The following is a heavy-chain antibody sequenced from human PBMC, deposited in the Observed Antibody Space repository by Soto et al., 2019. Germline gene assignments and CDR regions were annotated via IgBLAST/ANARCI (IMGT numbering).Heavy chain of an antibody. V-gene: IGHV4-39*01. J-gene: IGHJ4*02. Sequence: SETLSLTCTVSGGSISSSSYYWGWIRQPPGKGLEWIGSIYYSGSTYYNPSLKSRVTISVDTSKNQFSLKLSSVTAADTAVYYCARHVRRVGPNYFDYWGQGTLVTVSS. CDR3: ARHVRRVGPNYFDY. CDR2: IYYSGST. D-gene: IGHD1-26*01. CDR1: GGSISSSSYY.